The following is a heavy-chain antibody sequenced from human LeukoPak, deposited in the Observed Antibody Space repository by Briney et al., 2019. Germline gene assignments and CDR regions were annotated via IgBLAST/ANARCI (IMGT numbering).Heavy chain of an antibody. CDR2: ISAYNGNT. D-gene: IGHD3-22*01. CDR1: GYTFTSYG. CDR3: ARDKTTYYYDSSLGTFDY. V-gene: IGHV1-18*01. Sequence: AASVKVSCKASGYTFTSYGISWVRQAPGQGLEWMGWISAYNGNTNYAQKLQGRVTMTTDTSTSTAYMELRSLRSDDTAVYYCARDKTTYYYDSSLGTFDYWGQGTLVTVSS. J-gene: IGHJ4*02.